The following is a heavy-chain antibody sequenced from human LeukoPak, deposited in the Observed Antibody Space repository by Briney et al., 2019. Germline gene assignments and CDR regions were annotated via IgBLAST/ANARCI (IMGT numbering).Heavy chain of an antibody. J-gene: IGHJ4*02. D-gene: IGHD6-13*01. Sequence: GASVKVSCKASGYTFTSYAMHWVRQAPGQSLSGWDGSTLAMVTQNIHRVTITRDTSASTAYMELSSLRSEDTAVYYCARGALRIAAAVDYWGQGTLVTVSS. CDR2: STLAMVT. CDR1: GYTFTSYA. V-gene: IGHV1-3*01. CDR3: ARGALRIAAAVDY.